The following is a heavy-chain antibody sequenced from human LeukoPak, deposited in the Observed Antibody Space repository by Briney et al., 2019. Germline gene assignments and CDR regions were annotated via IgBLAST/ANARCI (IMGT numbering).Heavy chain of an antibody. CDR3: ARGIGGYCSGGSCYGPVDY. V-gene: IGHV3-53*04. D-gene: IGHD2-15*01. CDR1: GFTVSSNY. Sequence: GGSLRLSCAASGFTVSSNYTSWVHQAPGKGLEWVSVIYSGGSTYYADSVKGRFTISRHNSKNTLYLQMNSLRAEDTAVYYCARGIGGYCSGGSCYGPVDYWGQGTLVTVSS. CDR2: IYSGGST. J-gene: IGHJ4*02.